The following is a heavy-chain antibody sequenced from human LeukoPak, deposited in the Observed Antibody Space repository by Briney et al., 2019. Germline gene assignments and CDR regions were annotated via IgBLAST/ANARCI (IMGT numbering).Heavy chain of an antibody. D-gene: IGHD3-10*01. CDR1: AGSFSGYY. CDR2: INHSGST. CDR3: ARHGPNRYYYGSGSQTYFDY. V-gene: IGHV4-34*01. Sequence: SETLSLTCAVYAGSFSGYYWSWIRQPPGKGLEWIGEINHSGSTNYNPSLKSRVTISVDTSKNQFSLKLSSVTAADTAVYYCARHGPNRYYYGSGSQTYFDYWGQGTLVTVSS. J-gene: IGHJ4*02.